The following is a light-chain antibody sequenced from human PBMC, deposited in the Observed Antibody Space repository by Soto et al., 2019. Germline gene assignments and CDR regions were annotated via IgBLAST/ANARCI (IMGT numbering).Light chain of an antibody. CDR2: GTS. J-gene: IGKJ1*01. V-gene: IGKV3-20*01. CDR3: QQYGSSPWT. Sequence: EIVLTQSPGTLSLSPGERATLSCRASQSVSSSSLAWYQQKPGRAPRLLIFGTSTRATGIPDRFSGSGSGTDFTLTVSGLEPEDFAVYYCQQYGSSPWTFGQGPKVEIK. CDR1: QSVSSSS.